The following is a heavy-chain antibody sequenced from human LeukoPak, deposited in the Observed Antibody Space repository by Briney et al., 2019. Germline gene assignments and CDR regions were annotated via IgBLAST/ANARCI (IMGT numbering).Heavy chain of an antibody. CDR3: ARDPDSSGWAYYGMDV. D-gene: IGHD6-19*01. CDR2: IYYSGST. Sequence: PSETLSLTCTVSGGSISSDDYYWGWIRQPPGKGLEWIGYIYYSGSTYYNPSLKSRVTISVDTSKNQFSLKLSSVTAADTAVYYCARDPDSSGWAYYGMDVWGQGTTVTVSS. J-gene: IGHJ6*02. CDR1: GGSISSDDYY. V-gene: IGHV4-39*07.